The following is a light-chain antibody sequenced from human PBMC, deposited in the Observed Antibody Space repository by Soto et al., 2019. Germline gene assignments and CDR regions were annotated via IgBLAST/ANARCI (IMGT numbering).Light chain of an antibody. V-gene: IGLV2-8*01. Sequence: QSALTQPPSASGSPGQSVTISCTGTSSDIGGYNFVSWYQHHPDKAPKLMIDEITKRPSGVPGRFSGSKSDNTASLTVSGLQAEDEADYYCSSYAGSNNYVFGTGTKLTVL. CDR2: EIT. CDR3: SSYAGSNNYV. J-gene: IGLJ1*01. CDR1: SSDIGGYNF.